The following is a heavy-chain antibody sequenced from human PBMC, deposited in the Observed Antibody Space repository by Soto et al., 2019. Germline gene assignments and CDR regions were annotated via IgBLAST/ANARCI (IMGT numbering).Heavy chain of an antibody. CDR2: IYYSGST. J-gene: IGHJ5*02. CDR1: GGSISSGDYY. CDR3: ARHGGSGSYYIGFNWFDP. V-gene: IGHV4-30-4*01. D-gene: IGHD3-10*01. Sequence: SETLSLTCTVSGGSISSGDYYWSWIRQPPGKGLEWIGYIYYSGSTYYNPSLKSRVTISVDTSKNQFSLKLSSVTAADTAVYYCARHGGSGSYYIGFNWFDPWGQGTLVTVSS.